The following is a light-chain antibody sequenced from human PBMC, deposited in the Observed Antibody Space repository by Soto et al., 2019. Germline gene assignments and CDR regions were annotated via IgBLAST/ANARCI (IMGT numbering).Light chain of an antibody. J-gene: IGKJ5*01. CDR3: QQANSFPIT. Sequence: DIQMTQSPSTLSASVGDRVTITCRARHSITTWLAWYQQKPGKAPKLLIYAASSLPSGVPSRFSGSGSGTDFTLTISSLQPEDFATYYCQQANSFPITFGQGTRLEIK. V-gene: IGKV1-12*01. CDR2: AAS. CDR1: HSITTW.